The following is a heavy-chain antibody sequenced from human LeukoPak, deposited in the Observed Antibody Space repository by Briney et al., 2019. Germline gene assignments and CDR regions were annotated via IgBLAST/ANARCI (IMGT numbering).Heavy chain of an antibody. V-gene: IGHV4-4*02. CDR1: GGSIINSNW. J-gene: IGHJ4*02. CDR3: ARDRGCSSTSCYLSEFDY. Sequence: PSETLSLTCAVSGGSIINSNWWSWVRQPPGKGLEWVGEIDHSGSTSYNPSLKSRVTMSVDRSQNQFSLRLSTVTAADTAVYYCARDRGCSSTSCYLSEFDYWGQGTLVTVSS. D-gene: IGHD2-2*01. CDR2: IDHSGST.